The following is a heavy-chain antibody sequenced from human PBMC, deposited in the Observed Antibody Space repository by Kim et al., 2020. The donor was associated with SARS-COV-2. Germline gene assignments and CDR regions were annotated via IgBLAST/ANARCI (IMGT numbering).Heavy chain of an antibody. CDR1: GFTFSTYG. CDR2: ISYDGNNK. CDR3: AKSRVGSSGSCDH. D-gene: IGHD3-22*01. Sequence: GGSLRLSCAASGFTFSTYGMHWVRHAPGKGLEWVADISYDGNNKYYADSVKGRFTISRDNSKNTLYLQMNSLRAEDTAIYYCAKSRVGSSGSCDHWGQGTLVSVSS. V-gene: IGHV3-30*18. J-gene: IGHJ4*02.